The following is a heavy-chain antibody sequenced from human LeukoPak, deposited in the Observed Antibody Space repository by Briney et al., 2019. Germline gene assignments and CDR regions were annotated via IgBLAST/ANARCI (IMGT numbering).Heavy chain of an antibody. Sequence: SETLSLTCTVSGGSISSYYWSWIRQPPGKGLEGIGYIYYSGSTNYNPSLKSRVTISVDTSKNQFSLKLSSVTAADTAVYYCARGGGGAVAGRRSYYYYGMDVWGKGTTVTVSS. CDR3: ARGGGGAVAGRRSYYYYGMDV. D-gene: IGHD6-19*01. J-gene: IGHJ6*04. CDR1: GGSISSYY. V-gene: IGHV4-59*01. CDR2: IYYSGST.